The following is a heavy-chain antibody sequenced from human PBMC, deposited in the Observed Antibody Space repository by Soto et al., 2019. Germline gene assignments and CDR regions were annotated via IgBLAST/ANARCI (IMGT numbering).Heavy chain of an antibody. Sequence: SETLSLTCTVSGGSMSPYYWTWIRQPPGKGLEWIANIYYRGNTNYNPSFENRVTISIDTSKNQFSLKLNSMTAADTAVYYCARHSKKPGDFDYYYGMDVWGQGTTVTAP. D-gene: IGHD3-3*01. J-gene: IGHJ6*02. CDR2: IYYRGNT. CDR3: ARHSKKPGDFDYYYGMDV. CDR1: GGSMSPYY. V-gene: IGHV4-59*08.